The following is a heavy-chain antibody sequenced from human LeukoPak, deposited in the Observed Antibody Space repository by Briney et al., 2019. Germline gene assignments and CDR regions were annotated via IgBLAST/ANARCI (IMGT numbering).Heavy chain of an antibody. V-gene: IGHV3-48*01. J-gene: IGHJ6*03. CDR3: AREGLHGFYYYCYMDV. Sequence: QSGGSLRLSCAASGFTFSSYSMNWVRQAPGKGLEWVSYISSSSSTIYYADSVKGRFTISRDNAKNSLYLQMNSLRAEDTAVYYCAREGLHGFYYYCYMDVWGKGTTVTVSS. D-gene: IGHD5-24*01. CDR2: ISSSSSTI. CDR1: GFTFSSYS.